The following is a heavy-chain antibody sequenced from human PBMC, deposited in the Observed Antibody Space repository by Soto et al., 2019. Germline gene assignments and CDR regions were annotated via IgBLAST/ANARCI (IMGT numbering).Heavy chain of an antibody. V-gene: IGHV5-51*01. CDR2: IYPGDSDT. CDR1: GCSFTSYW. CDR3: GRVGEYYDISVLGDAFDI. Sequence: GESLKISCTGSGCSFTSYWIGWVRQMPGKGLEWMGIIYPGDSDTRYSPSFQGPVTISADKSISTAYLQWSSLKASDTAMYYCGRVGEYYDISVLGDAFDIWGQGTMFTVSS. D-gene: IGHD3-22*01. J-gene: IGHJ3*02.